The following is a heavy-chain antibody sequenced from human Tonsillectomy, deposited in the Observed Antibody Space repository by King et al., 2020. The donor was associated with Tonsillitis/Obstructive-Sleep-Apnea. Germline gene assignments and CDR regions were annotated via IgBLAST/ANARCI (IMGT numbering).Heavy chain of an antibody. Sequence: QLVQSGGGLVQPGGSLRLSCAASGFILSGSIVHWVRQAPGKGLEWVGRIRDKHNAYATAYAASVKGRFTISRDDSKNTAYLRMSTLKTEDTAVYYCTRPFDFWSGYFPTWGQGTLVTVSS. CDR1: GFILSGSI. CDR2: IRDKHNAYAT. D-gene: IGHD3-3*01. J-gene: IGHJ5*02. CDR3: TRPFDFWSGYFPT. V-gene: IGHV3-73*01.